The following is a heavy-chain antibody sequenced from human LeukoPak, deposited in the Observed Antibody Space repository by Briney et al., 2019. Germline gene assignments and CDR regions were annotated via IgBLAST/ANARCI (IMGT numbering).Heavy chain of an antibody. CDR3: ARGSRGYSDYDGDNWFDP. CDR2: IIPIFGTA. Sequence: SVKVSCKASGGTLSNYNINWVRQAPGQGLEWMGGIIPIFGTANYAHNFQDRVTLSADESTFTAYMELSSLRSEDTAVYYCARGSRGYSDYDGDNWFDPWGQGTLVTVSS. CDR1: GGTLSNYN. J-gene: IGHJ5*02. V-gene: IGHV1-69*13. D-gene: IGHD5-12*01.